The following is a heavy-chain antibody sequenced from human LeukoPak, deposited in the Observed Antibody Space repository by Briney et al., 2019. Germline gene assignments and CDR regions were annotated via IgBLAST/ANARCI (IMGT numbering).Heavy chain of an antibody. V-gene: IGHV4-59*01. J-gene: IGHJ4*02. D-gene: IGHD2-2*01. CDR1: GGSIRSYY. CDR2: IYYSGST. CDR3: ARGREYQLLFDY. Sequence: SETLSLTCSVSGGSIRSYYWSWIRQPPGKGLEWIGYIYYSGSTNYNPSLKSRVTISVDTSKNQFSLKLSSVTAADTAVYYCARGREYQLLFDYWGQGTLVTVSS.